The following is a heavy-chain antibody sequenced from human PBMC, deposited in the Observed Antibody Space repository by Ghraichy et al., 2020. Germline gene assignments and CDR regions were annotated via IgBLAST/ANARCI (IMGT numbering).Heavy chain of an antibody. D-gene: IGHD2-21*02. V-gene: IGHV3-23*01. J-gene: IGHJ4*02. CDR2: ISGSGGST. CDR3: AKDHDFVVVTAISY. CDR1: GFTFSSYA. Sequence: GGSLRLSCAASGFTFSSYAMSWVRQAPGKGLEWVSAISGSGGSTYYADSVKGRFTISRDNSKNTLYLQMNSLRAEDTAVYYCAKDHDFVVVTAISYWGQGTLVTVSS.